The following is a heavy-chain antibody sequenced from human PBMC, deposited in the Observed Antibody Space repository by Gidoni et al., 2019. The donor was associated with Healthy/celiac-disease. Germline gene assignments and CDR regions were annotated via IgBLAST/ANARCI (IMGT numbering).Heavy chain of an antibody. D-gene: IGHD6-19*01. CDR2: IYPIGST. CDR1: GGSIRSGRYY. V-gene: IGHV4-61*02. J-gene: IGHJ4*02. Sequence: QVQLQESRPGLVKPSQTLSLTGIVSGGSIRSGRYYWSWIRRPAGTGLEGIGRIYPIGSTNYNLSHMSRVTISVDTSKNQVSLKLSSVTAADTAVYYCAGCRIAVAGTRDYYFDYWGQGTLVTVSS. CDR3: AGCRIAVAGTRDYYFDY.